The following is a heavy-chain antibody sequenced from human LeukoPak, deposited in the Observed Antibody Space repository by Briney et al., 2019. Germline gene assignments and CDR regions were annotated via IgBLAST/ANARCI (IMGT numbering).Heavy chain of an antibody. CDR1: GFTVSSNY. CDR2: ISGSGGRT. CDR3: AKTIRGTMVRGVIFDY. V-gene: IGHV3-23*01. D-gene: IGHD3-10*01. J-gene: IGHJ4*02. Sequence: GESLKISCAASGFTVSSNYMSWVRQAPGKGLEWVSAISGSGGRTYYADSVKGRFTISRDNSKNTLYLQMNSLRAEDTAVYYCAKTIRGTMVRGVIFDYWGQGTLVTVSS.